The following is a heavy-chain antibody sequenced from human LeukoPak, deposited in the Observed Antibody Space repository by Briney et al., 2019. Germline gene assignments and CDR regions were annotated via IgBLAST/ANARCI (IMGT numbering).Heavy chain of an antibody. D-gene: IGHD3-3*01. CDR1: GYTFTSHG. V-gene: IGHV1-18*01. CDR2: ISAYNGNT. J-gene: IGHJ5*02. CDR3: ARDASGYNAGDSWFDP. Sequence: ASVKVSCKASGYTFTSHGISWVRQAPGQGLEWMGWISAYNGNTNYAQKLQGRVTMTTDTSTSTAYMELRSLRSDDTAVYYCARDASGYNAGDSWFDPWGQGTLVTVSS.